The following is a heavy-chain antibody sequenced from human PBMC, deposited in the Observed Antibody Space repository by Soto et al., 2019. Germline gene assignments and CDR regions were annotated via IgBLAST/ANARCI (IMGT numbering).Heavy chain of an antibody. CDR3: ARDPGGDCSGGSCYSFDFAP. D-gene: IGHD2-15*01. CDR1: GFTFSSYG. V-gene: IGHV3-33*01. J-gene: IGHJ5*02. Sequence: GGSLRLSCAASGFTFSSYGMHWVRQAPGKGLEWVAVIWYDGSNKYYADSVKGRFTISRDNSKNTLYLQMNSLRAEDTAVYYCARDPGGDCSGGSCYSFDFAPWGQGTLVTVSS. CDR2: IWYDGSNK.